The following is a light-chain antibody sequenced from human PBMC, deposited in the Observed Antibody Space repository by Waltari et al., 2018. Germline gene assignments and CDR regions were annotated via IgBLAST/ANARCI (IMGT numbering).Light chain of an antibody. V-gene: IGKV1-5*03. CDR3: QRYNSYPIT. Sequence: DIKMTQSPSTLSAAVGGGVTITCRASQRIGRWLSRYQQKPGKAPKLLIYEATSLESGVPSRFSASGSGTEFTLTISSLQPDDFATYYCQRYNSYPITFGPGTKVDI. J-gene: IGKJ3*01. CDR2: EAT. CDR1: QRIGRW.